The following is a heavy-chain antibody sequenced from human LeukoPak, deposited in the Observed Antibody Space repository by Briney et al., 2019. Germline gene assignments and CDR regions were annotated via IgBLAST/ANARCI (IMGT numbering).Heavy chain of an antibody. CDR3: ASLKGYDFWSGYYG. Sequence: SVKVSCKAFGDTFSSYAISWVRQAPGQGLEWMGGIIPIFGTPRYAQKFQGRVTITADESTSTAYMELSSLTSEDTAVYYCASLKGYDFWSGYYGWGQGTRVTVSS. J-gene: IGHJ4*02. CDR2: IIPIFGTP. V-gene: IGHV1-69*13. D-gene: IGHD3-3*01. CDR1: GDTFSSYA.